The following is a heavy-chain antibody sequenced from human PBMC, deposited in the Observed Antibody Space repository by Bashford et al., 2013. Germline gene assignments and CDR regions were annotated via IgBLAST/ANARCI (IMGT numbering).Heavy chain of an antibody. J-gene: IGHJ4*02. CDR1: GGSIRSYY. CDR2: IYYIGST. CDR3: ARSPSSTWSYYFDY. Sequence: SETLSLTCNVSGGSIRSYYWSWIRQPPGKGLEWIGYIYYIGSTNYNPSLKNRLTMSVDRSRNQFSLKLNSVTAADTAVYYCARSPSSTWSYYFDYWGQGTLVTVSS. V-gene: IGHV4-59*01. D-gene: IGHD6-13*01.